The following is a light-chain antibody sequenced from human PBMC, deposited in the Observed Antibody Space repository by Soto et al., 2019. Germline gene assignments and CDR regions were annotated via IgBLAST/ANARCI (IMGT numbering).Light chain of an antibody. CDR1: QTVVSSSD. Sequence: EIVLTQSPGTLSLSPGKRATIFCRASQTVVSSSDIAWYQQKHGHTPRLLIYAASSRATGIPDRFSGSGSGTDFTLTISSLEPEDFAVYYCQQHSTSPWTFGQGTKVEVK. CDR3: QQHSTSPWT. V-gene: IGKV3-20*01. J-gene: IGKJ1*01. CDR2: AAS.